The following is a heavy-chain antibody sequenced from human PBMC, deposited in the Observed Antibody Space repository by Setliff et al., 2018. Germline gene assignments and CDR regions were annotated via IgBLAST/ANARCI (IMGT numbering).Heavy chain of an antibody. V-gene: IGHV3-21*01. J-gene: IGHJ3*01. Sequence: PGGSLRLSCAASGFTFSAHYMDWLRQAPGKGLEWVSSISPDGYHTYYGDSVKGRFTSSKDNAKNSLYLQMNSLSPDDTAIYYCVRDGEKMAYDGFAVWGQGTKVTV. CDR2: ISPDGYHT. CDR3: VRDGEKMAYDGFAV. CDR1: GFTFSAHY.